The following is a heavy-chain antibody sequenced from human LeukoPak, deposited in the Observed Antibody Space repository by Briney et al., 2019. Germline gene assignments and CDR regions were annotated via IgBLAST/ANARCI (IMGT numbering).Heavy chain of an antibody. CDR3: AKETAIQLWTYFDY. J-gene: IGHJ4*02. Sequence: GSLRLSCAASGFTFSGYGMSWVRQAPGKGLEWVSTISGSGGSTSYADSVKGRFTISRDNSKNTLYLQMNSLRAEDTAVYYCAKETAIQLWTYFDYWGQGTLVTVSS. D-gene: IGHD5-18*01. V-gene: IGHV3-23*01. CDR2: ISGSGGST. CDR1: GFTFSGYG.